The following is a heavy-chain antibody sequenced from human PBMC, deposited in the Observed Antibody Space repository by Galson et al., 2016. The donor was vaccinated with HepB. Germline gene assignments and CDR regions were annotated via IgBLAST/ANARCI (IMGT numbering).Heavy chain of an antibody. CDR2: ISRSGDLT. V-gene: IGHV3-23*01. D-gene: IGHD2-2*01. J-gene: IGHJ2*01. Sequence: SLRLSCAASAFSFSSTGMSWARQARGKGPEWVSSISRSGDLTYYAESVKGRFTVSRDNTQNTLFLQMNSLRAEDTAVYFCAKIGAPGLWYFDLWGRGTLVTASS. CDR3: AKIGAPGLWYFDL. CDR1: AFSFSSTG.